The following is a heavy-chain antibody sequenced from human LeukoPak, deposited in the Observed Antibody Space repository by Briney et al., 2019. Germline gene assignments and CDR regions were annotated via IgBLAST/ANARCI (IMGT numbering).Heavy chain of an antibody. CDR2: INHSGST. D-gene: IGHD3-9*01. V-gene: IGHV4-34*01. J-gene: IGHJ4*02. CDR1: GGSISSYY. Sequence: SETLSLTCTVSGGSISSYYWSWIRQPPGKGLGWIGEINHSGSTNYNPSLKSRVTISVDTSKNQFSLKLSSVTAADTAVYYCARGRTYDILTGYYSPFDYWGQGTLVTVSS. CDR3: ARGRTYDILTGYYSPFDY.